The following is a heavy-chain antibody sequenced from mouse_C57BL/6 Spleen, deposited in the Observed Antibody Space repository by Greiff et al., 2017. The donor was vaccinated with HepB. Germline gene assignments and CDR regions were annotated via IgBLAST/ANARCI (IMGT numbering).Heavy chain of an antibody. D-gene: IGHD1-1*01. Sequence: VKLVESGPGLVQPSQSLSITCTVSGFSLTSYGVHWVRQSPGKGLEWLGVIWSGGSTDYNAAFISRLSISKDNSKSQVFFKMNSLQADDTAIYYCARKGYGSSSGDFDVWGTGTTVTVSS. CDR3: ARKGYGSSSGDFDV. J-gene: IGHJ1*03. V-gene: IGHV2-2*01. CDR2: IWSGGST. CDR1: GFSLTSYG.